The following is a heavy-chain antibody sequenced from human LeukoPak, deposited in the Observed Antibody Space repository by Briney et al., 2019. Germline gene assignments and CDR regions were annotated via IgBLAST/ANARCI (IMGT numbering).Heavy chain of an antibody. D-gene: IGHD3-16*02. V-gene: IGHV3-30-3*01. J-gene: IGHJ4*02. CDR2: ISYDGSNK. Sequence: QAGGSLRLSCAASGFTFSSYAMHWVRQAPGKGLEWVAVISYDGSNKYYADSVKGRFTISRDNSKNTLYLQMNSLRAEDTAVYYCAREDAPYDYVWGSYRQGLDYWGQGTLVTVSS. CDR3: AREDAPYDYVWGSYRQGLDY. CDR1: GFTFSSYA.